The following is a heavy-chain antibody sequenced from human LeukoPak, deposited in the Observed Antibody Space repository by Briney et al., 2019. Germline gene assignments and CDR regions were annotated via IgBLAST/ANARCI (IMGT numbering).Heavy chain of an antibody. D-gene: IGHD3-10*01. CDR2: ISSSSRYI. J-gene: IGHJ4*02. CDR3: ASPMVRGVKDY. CDR1: GFTLSSHS. V-gene: IGHV3-21*01. Sequence: PGACLRLSCSPSGFTLSSHSMDPVREAPRKGLEWVSSISSSSRYIYYADSVKGRFTISRDNAKNSLYLQMNSLRAEDTAVYYCASPMVRGVKDYWGQGTLVTVSS.